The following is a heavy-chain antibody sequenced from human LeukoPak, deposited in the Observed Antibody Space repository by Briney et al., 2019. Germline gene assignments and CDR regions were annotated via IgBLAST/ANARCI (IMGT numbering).Heavy chain of an antibody. D-gene: IGHD6-13*01. V-gene: IGHV3-21*01. Sequence: PGGSLRLSCAASGFTFSSYSINWVRQAPGKGLEWVSSISSGSSYISYADSVKGRFTISGDNAKKSLYLQMNSLRAEDTAVYYCVRDLGSIATAGTETFDIWGQGTMVTVSS. CDR2: ISSGSSYI. J-gene: IGHJ3*02. CDR1: GFTFSSYS. CDR3: VRDLGSIATAGTETFDI.